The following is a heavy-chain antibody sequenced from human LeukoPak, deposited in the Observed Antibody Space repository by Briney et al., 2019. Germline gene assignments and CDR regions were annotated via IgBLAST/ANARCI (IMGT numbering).Heavy chain of an antibody. V-gene: IGHV4-39*01. J-gene: IGHJ4*02. CDR2: IYYSGKT. D-gene: IGHD5-18*01. Sequence: SETLSLTCTVSGGSISSSSYYWGGIRQPPGKGLEWIGSIYYSGKTYYSPSLKSRVTISVDTSKNQFSLKLSSVTAADTAVYYCASTRGYSYGGLDFWGQGTLVTVSS. CDR3: ASTRGYSYGGLDF. CDR1: GGSISSSSYY.